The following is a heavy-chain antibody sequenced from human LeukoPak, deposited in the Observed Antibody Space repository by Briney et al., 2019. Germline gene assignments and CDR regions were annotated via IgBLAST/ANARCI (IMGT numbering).Heavy chain of an antibody. CDR2: MNQDGSEK. CDR1: GLTFSTYW. D-gene: IGHD1-26*01. Sequence: PGGSLGLSCAASGLTFSTYWMSWVRRAPGKGLEWVANMNQDGSEKYYVDSVKGRFTISRDNAKSSLYLQMNSLRAEDTAVYYCATGWAAHDYWGQGTLVTVSS. CDR3: ATGWAAHDY. J-gene: IGHJ4*02. V-gene: IGHV3-7*01.